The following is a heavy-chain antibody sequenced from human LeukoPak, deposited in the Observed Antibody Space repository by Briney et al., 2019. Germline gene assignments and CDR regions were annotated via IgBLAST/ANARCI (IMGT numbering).Heavy chain of an antibody. CDR1: GYTFIAYY. CDR3: ARGPRLGTMVRGVIIFFDY. J-gene: IGHJ4*02. Sequence: ASVKVSCKASGYTFIAYYMHWVRQAPGQGLEWMGWINPNSGGTNYAQKFQGRVTMTRDTSISTVYMELSRLRSDDTGVYYCARGPRLGTMVRGVIIFFDYWGQGTLVTVSS. V-gene: IGHV1-2*02. D-gene: IGHD3-10*01. CDR2: INPNSGGT.